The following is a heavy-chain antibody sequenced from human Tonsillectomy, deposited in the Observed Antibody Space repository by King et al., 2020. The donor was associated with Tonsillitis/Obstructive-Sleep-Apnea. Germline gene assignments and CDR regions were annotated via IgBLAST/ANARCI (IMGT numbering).Heavy chain of an antibody. CDR3: ARVPWPRGSYGYYFDY. CDR1: GFTFSNYA. J-gene: IGHJ4*02. CDR2: IGSNGGST. D-gene: IGHD1-26*01. V-gene: IGHV3-64*01. Sequence: VQLVQSGGGLVQPGGSLRLSCAASGFTFSNYAMHWVRQAPGKGLEYVSAIGSNGGSTYYANSVKGRFTISRDNSKNTLYLQMGSLRTEDMAVYYCARVPWPRGSYGYYFDYWGQGTLVTVSS.